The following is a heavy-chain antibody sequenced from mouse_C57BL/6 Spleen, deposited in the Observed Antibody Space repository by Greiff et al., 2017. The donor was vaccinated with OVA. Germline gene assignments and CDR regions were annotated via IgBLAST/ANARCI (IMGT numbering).Heavy chain of an antibody. CDR3: ARYRYDPDY. CDR1: GYTFTDYY. CDR2: INPNNGGT. J-gene: IGHJ2*01. Sequence: EVKLQQSGPELVKPGASVKISCKASGYTFTDYYMNWVKQSHGKSLEWIGDINPNNGGTSYNQKFKGKATLTVDKSSSTAYMELRSLTSEDSAVYYCARYRYDPDYWGQGTTLTVSS. D-gene: IGHD2-12*01. V-gene: IGHV1-26*01.